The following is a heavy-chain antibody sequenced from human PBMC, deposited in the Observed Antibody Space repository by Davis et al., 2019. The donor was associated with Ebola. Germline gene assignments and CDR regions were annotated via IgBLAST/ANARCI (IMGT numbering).Heavy chain of an antibody. CDR1: GGSISSSSYY. Sequence: SETLSLTCTVSGGSISSSSYYWGWIRQPPGKGLEWIGSIYYSGSTYYNPSLKSRVTISVDTSKNQFSLKLSSVTAADTAVYYCARGHFYDSNGYFAWGQGTPVIVSS. V-gene: IGHV4-39*01. CDR3: ARGHFYDSNGYFA. CDR2: IYYSGST. D-gene: IGHD3-22*01. J-gene: IGHJ5*02.